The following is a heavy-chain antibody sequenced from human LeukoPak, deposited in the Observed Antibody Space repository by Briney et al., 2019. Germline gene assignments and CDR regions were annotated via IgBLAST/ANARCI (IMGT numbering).Heavy chain of an antibody. CDR1: GGSVSSGTYY. J-gene: IGHJ6*02. Sequence: SETLSLTCTVSGGSVSSGTYYWSWIRQPPGKGLEWIGYIYYSGSTNYNPSLKSRVTISVDKSKNQFSLKLSSVTAADTAVYYCARGSRIFPNYYGMDVWGQGTTVTVSS. D-gene: IGHD2-21*01. CDR3: ARGSRIFPNYYGMDV. V-gene: IGHV4-61*01. CDR2: IYYSGST.